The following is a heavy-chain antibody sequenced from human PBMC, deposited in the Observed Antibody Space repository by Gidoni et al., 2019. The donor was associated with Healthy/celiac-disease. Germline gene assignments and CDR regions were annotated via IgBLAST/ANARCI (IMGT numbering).Heavy chain of an antibody. CDR1: GFTFSSYG. CDR2: IWYDGSNK. CDR3: ARGDGDLLWYYYGMDV. Sequence: QVQLVESGGGVVQPGRSLRRSCAASGFTFSSYGMHWVRQAPGKGLEWVAVIWYDGSNKYYADSVKGRFTISRDNSKNTLYLQMNSLRAEDTAVYYCARGDGDLLWYYYGMDVWGQGTTVTVSS. V-gene: IGHV3-33*01. D-gene: IGHD4-17*01. J-gene: IGHJ6*02.